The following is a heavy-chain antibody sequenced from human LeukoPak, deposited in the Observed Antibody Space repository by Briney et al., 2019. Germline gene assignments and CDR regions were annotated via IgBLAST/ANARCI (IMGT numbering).Heavy chain of an antibody. CDR1: GGSISIGSYY. D-gene: IGHD6-19*01. J-gene: IGHJ4*02. CDR2: IYTSGST. CDR3: AHSSGWSGYYFDY. V-gene: IGHV4-61*02. Sequence: SETLSLTSTVSGGSISIGSYYCSCIRQPAGKGLEWIGRIYTSGSTNYNPSLKSRVTISVDTSKNQFSLKLSSVTAADTAVYYCAHSSGWSGYYFDYWGQGTLVTVSS.